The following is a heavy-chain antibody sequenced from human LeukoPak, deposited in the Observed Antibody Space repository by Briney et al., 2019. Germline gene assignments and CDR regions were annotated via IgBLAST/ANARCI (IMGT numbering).Heavy chain of an antibody. CDR1: GASITNSY. V-gene: IGHV4-4*09. CDR3: ANSYDGKIVPFDN. D-gene: IGHD4-23*01. J-gene: IGHJ4*02. Sequence: SETLSLTCTVSGASITNSYWNWVRQPPGKGLEGIGYIYSSGNTNYNPSLKSRVTISLDVSQNQFSLKLTSVTAADTAVYYCANSYDGKIVPFDNWGQGALVAVSS. CDR2: IYSSGNT.